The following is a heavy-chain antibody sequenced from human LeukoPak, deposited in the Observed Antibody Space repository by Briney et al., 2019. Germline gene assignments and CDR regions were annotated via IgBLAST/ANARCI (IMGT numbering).Heavy chain of an antibody. V-gene: IGHV4-39*07. CDR2: IYYSGST. D-gene: IGHD2-2*01. CDR3: ARDPYCSSTSCYLGGDY. Sequence: PSETLSLTCTVSGGSISSSSYYWGWIRQPPGKGLEWIGSIYYSGSTYYNPSLKSRVTISVDTSKNQFSLKLSSVTAADTAVYYCARDPYCSSTSCYLGGDYWGQGTLVTVSS. J-gene: IGHJ4*02. CDR1: GGSISSSSYY.